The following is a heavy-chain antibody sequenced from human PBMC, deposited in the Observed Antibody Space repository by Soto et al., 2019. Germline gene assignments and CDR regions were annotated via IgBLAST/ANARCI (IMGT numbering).Heavy chain of an antibody. D-gene: IGHD6-6*01. CDR2: ISGSGGST. J-gene: IGHJ3*02. CDR3: AKDQGYSSSSHAFDI. CDR1: GFTFSSYA. V-gene: IGHV3-23*01. Sequence: GGSLRLSCAASGFTFSSYAMSWVRQAPGKGLEWVSAISGSGGSTYYADSVKGRFTISRDNSKNMLYLQMNSLRAEDTAVYYCAKDQGYSSSSHAFDIWGQGTMVTVSS.